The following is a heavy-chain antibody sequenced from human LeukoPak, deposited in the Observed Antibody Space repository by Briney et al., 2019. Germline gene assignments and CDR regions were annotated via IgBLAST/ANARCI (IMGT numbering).Heavy chain of an antibody. CDR1: GFTFSSYW. CDR3: ARDPGGYFDY. CDR2: IKQDGSEK. D-gene: IGHD4-23*01. V-gene: IGHV3-7*01. J-gene: IGHJ4*02. Sequence: GGSLRLSCAASGFTFSSYWISWVRQAPGKGLEWVANIKQDGSEKYYVDSVKGRFTISRDNAKNSLYLQMNSLRAEDTAVYYCARDPGGYFDYWGQGTLVTVSS.